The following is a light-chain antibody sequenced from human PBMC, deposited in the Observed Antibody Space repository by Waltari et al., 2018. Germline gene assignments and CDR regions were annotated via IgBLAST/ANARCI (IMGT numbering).Light chain of an antibody. CDR3: CSYAGSNSLV. V-gene: IGLV2-8*01. CDR2: EFS. J-gene: IGLJ2*01. Sequence: QSALTQPPSASGSPGQSVTISCPGTSSAVGHYNYVSWYQHPPGKAPKLTSYEFSKRPSGVPDRFSGSKSGNTASLTVSGLQAEDEADYYCCSYAGSNSLVFGGGTKLTVL. CDR1: SSAVGHYNY.